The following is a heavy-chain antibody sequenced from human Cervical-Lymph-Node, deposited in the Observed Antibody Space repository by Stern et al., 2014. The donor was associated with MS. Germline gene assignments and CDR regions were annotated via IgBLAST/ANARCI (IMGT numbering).Heavy chain of an antibody. CDR2: ISAYNGKT. CDR3: ARGGGRSMDL. D-gene: IGHD3-16*01. V-gene: IGHV1-18*01. Sequence: DQLVESGAEVKKPGASVKVFCRASDYTFTNYGLMWVRQAPGQGLEWMGWISAYNGKTTYAQKFQGRVILTIDTSTSTAYMELRSLGSDDTAVYYCARGGGRSMDLWGQGTTVTVSS. CDR1: DYTFTNYG. J-gene: IGHJ6*02.